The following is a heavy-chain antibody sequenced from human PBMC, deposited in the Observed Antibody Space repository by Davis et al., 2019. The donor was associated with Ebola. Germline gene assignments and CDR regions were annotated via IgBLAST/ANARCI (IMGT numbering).Heavy chain of an antibody. Sequence: GGSLRLSCAASGFTFSSYSMNWVRQAPGKGLEWVSSISSSSSYIYYADSVKGRFTISRDNAKNSLYLQMNSLRAEDTAMYYCARHRYSGSYYYYGMDVWGQGTTVTVSS. CDR3: ARHRYSGSYYYYGMDV. CDR2: ISSSSSYI. J-gene: IGHJ6*02. D-gene: IGHD1-26*01. CDR1: GFTFSSYS. V-gene: IGHV3-21*04.